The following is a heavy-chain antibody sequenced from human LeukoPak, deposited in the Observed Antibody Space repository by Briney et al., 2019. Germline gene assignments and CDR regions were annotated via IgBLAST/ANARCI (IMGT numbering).Heavy chain of an antibody. J-gene: IGHJ4*02. Sequence: GRSLRLSCAASGFTFSSYGMHWVRQAPGKGLEWVAVISYDGSNKYYADSVKGRFTISRDNSKNTLYLQMNSLRAEDTAVHYCAKVIAPWIQLWLIDYWGQGTLVTASS. CDR2: ISYDGSNK. CDR3: AKVIAPWIQLWLIDY. CDR1: GFTFSSYG. V-gene: IGHV3-30*18. D-gene: IGHD5-18*01.